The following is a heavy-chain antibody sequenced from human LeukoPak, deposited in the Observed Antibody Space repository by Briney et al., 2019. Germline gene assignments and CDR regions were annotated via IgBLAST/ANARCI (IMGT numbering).Heavy chain of an antibody. CDR2: ISGSGGST. J-gene: IGHJ4*02. D-gene: IGHD3-22*01. CDR1: GFTFSSYA. Sequence: PGGSLRLSCAASGFTFSSYAMSWVRQAPGKGLEWVSAISGSGGSTYYADSVKGRFTISRDNSKNTLYLQMNSLRAEDTAVYYCAKGDITMIVVVTNFDYWGQGTLVTVSS. CDR3: AKGDITMIVVVTNFDY. V-gene: IGHV3-23*01.